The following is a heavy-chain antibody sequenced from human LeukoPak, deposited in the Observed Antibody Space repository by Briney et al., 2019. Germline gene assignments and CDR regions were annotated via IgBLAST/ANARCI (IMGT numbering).Heavy chain of an antibody. J-gene: IGHJ4*02. CDR2: IYYSGST. CDR3: ARSPDIVVVVAELDY. CDR1: GGSISSSSYY. D-gene: IGHD2-15*01. Sequence: SETLSLTCTVSGGSISSSSYYWGWIRQPPGKGLEWIGSIYYSGSTYYNPSLKSRVTISVDTSKNQFSLKLSSVTAADTAVYYCARSPDIVVVVAELDYWGQGTLVTVSS. V-gene: IGHV4-39*07.